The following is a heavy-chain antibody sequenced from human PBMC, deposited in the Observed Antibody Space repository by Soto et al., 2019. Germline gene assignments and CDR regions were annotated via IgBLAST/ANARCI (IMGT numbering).Heavy chain of an antibody. CDR3: ATAPKIVVVAATGAFDI. CDR1: GGTFSSYA. V-gene: IGHV1-69*06. J-gene: IGHJ3*02. D-gene: IGHD2-15*01. Sequence: SVKVSCKASGGTFSSYAISWVRQAPGQGLEWMGGIIPIFGTANYAQKFQGRVTMTEDTSTDTAYMELSSLRSEDTAVYYCATAPKIVVVAATGAFDIWGQGTMVTVSS. CDR2: IIPIFGTA.